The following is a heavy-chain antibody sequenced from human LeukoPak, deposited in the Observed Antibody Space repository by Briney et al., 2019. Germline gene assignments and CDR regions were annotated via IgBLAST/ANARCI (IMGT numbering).Heavy chain of an antibody. CDR3: ARDFVRYYDSSGYYYGY. CDR2: ISAYNGNT. J-gene: IGHJ4*02. Sequence: ASVKVSCKASGYTFTSYGISWVRQAPGQGLEWMGWISAYNGNTNYAQKLQGRITMTRDTSISTAYMELSRLRSDDTAVYYCARDFVRYYDSSGYYYGYWGQGTLVTVSS. V-gene: IGHV1-18*01. CDR1: GYTFTSYG. D-gene: IGHD3-22*01.